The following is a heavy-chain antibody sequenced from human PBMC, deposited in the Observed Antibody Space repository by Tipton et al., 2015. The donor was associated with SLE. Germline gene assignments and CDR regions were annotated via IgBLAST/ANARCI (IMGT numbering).Heavy chain of an antibody. V-gene: IGHV4-31*11. Sequence: GLVKPSETLSLTCGVNGGSFSGYYWSWIRQHPGKGLEWIGYIYYSGSTYYNPSLKGRVTISVDTSKNQFSLKLSSVTAADTAVYYCARDEYRYDGTGYHLLGHFDFWGQGTLVTVSS. J-gene: IGHJ4*02. CDR3: ARDEYRYDGTGYHLLGHFDF. D-gene: IGHD3-22*01. CDR2: IYYSGST. CDR1: GGSFSGYY.